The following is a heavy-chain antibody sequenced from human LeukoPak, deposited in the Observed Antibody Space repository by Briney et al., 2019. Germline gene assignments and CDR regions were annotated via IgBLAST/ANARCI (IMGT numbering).Heavy chain of an antibody. CDR1: GFTFSSYG. J-gene: IGHJ4*02. CDR2: ISYDGSNE. V-gene: IGHV3-30*18. D-gene: IGHD6-19*01. Sequence: GRSLRLSCAASGFTFSSYGMHWVRQAPGKGLEWVAVISYDGSNEYYADSVKGRFTISRDNSKNTLYLQMNSLRAEDTAVYYCAKGQWLVLFPDYWGQGTLVTVSS. CDR3: AKGQWLVLFPDY.